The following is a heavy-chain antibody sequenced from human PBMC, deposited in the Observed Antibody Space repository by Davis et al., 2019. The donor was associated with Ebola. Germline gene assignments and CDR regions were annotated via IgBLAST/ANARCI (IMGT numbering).Heavy chain of an antibody. CDR1: GFIFSTYN. CDR3: ARSSGYGLY. J-gene: IGHJ4*02. V-gene: IGHV3-48*02. D-gene: IGHD5-12*01. Sequence: GESLKISCAASGFIFSTYNMNWVRQAPGRGLEWVSYISGGSGVTTYYADSVRGRFTISRDNAKNSLYLQMNSLRDEDTAVYYCARSSGYGLYWGQGTLVTVSS. CDR2: ISGGSGVTT.